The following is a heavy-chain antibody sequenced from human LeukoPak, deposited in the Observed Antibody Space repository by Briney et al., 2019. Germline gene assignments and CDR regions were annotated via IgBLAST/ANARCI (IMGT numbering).Heavy chain of an antibody. CDR1: GGSFSGYY. Sequence: PSETLSLTCAVYGGSFSGYYWSWIRQPPGKGLEWIGEINHSGSTNYNPSLKSRVTISVDTSRKQFFLRLSSVTAADTAVYYCAGHRGSSTEFDYWGQGTLVTVSS. CDR2: INHSGST. CDR3: AGHRGSSTEFDY. V-gene: IGHV4-34*01. D-gene: IGHD6-6*01. J-gene: IGHJ4*02.